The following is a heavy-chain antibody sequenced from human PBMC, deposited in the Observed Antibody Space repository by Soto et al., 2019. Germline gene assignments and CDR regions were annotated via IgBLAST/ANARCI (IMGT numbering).Heavy chain of an antibody. Sequence: PGGSLRLCCAASGFTFSSYSMNWVRQAPGKGLEWVSYISSSSSTIYYADSVKGRFTISRDNAKNSLYLQMNSLRDEDTAVYYCARDPGNYYDSSGSGGWFDPWGQGTLVTVSS. CDR3: ARDPGNYYDSSGSGGWFDP. V-gene: IGHV3-48*02. CDR2: ISSSSSTI. J-gene: IGHJ5*02. CDR1: GFTFSSYS. D-gene: IGHD3-22*01.